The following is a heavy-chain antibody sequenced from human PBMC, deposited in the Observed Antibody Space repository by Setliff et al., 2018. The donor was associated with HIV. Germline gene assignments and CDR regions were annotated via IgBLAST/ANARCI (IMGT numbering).Heavy chain of an antibody. CDR3: AKDGISGGAYPPYYFDY. D-gene: IGHD2-15*01. V-gene: IGHV3-23*01. J-gene: IGHJ4*01. CDR2: ISGSGGST. Sequence: GGSLRLSCAASGFTFNTYAMSWVRQAPGKGLEWVSVISGSGGSTFYADSVRGRFTISRDNSKNTLYLQMNRLRVEDTAVYYCAKDGISGGAYPPYYFDYWGHGTLVTVSS. CDR1: GFTFNTYA.